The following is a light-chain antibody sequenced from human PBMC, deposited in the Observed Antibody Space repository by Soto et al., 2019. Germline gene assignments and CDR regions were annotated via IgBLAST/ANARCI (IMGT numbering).Light chain of an antibody. V-gene: IGKV1-39*01. Sequence: DIQMTQSPSSLSASVGDRVTITCRASQSIDSSLNWYQQKPGRAPNLLIYDASSLQSGVPSRFSGSGSGTDFTLTISSLQPEDFATYYCQQIYSSHFTFGPGTRVDIK. J-gene: IGKJ3*01. CDR2: DAS. CDR1: QSIDSS. CDR3: QQIYSSHFT.